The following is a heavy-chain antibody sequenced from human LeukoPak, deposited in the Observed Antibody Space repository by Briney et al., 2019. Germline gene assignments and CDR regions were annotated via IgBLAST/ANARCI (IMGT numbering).Heavy chain of an antibody. Sequence: ASVKVSCKASGYTFTGYHIHWVRQAPGQGLEWMGRINPYSGDTNFAQKFQGRVTMTRDTSITTAYMDLSSLTPDDTAVYFCERSRSLTRSWYTGYWGQGTQVTVSS. J-gene: IGHJ4*02. V-gene: IGHV1-2*06. CDR2: INPYSGDT. D-gene: IGHD6-13*01. CDR3: ERSRSLTRSWYTGY. CDR1: GYTFTGYH.